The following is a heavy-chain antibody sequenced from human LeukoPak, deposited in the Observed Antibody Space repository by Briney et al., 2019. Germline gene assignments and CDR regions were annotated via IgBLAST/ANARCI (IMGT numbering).Heavy chain of an antibody. CDR3: ASDRAYSQFDY. CDR2: IKEDGSRA. D-gene: IGHD2-15*01. CDR1: GFSFSTYW. V-gene: IGHV3-7*01. Sequence: AGGSLRLSCGASGFSFSTYWMDWVRQAPGKGLEWVASIKEDGSRADYVDSMRGRFTVSRDNTKNSLYLQMNSLRVDDTAVYYCASDRAYSQFDYWGQGALVTVSS. J-gene: IGHJ4*02.